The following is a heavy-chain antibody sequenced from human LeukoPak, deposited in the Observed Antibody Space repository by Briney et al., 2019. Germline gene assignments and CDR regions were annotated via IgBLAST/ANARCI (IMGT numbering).Heavy chain of an antibody. CDR1: GFTFSSYS. CDR3: AKEQRGYSYGFGDY. V-gene: IGHV3-21*01. CDR2: ISSSSSYI. Sequence: PGGSLRLSCAASGFTFSSYSMNWVRQAPGKGLEWVSSISSSSSYIYYADSVKGRFTISRDNAKNSLYLQMNSLRAEDTAVYYCAKEQRGYSYGFGDYWGQGTLVTVSS. J-gene: IGHJ4*02. D-gene: IGHD5-18*01.